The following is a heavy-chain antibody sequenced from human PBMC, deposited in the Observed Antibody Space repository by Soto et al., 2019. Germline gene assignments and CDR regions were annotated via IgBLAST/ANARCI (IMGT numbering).Heavy chain of an antibody. J-gene: IGHJ6*02. V-gene: IGHV4-59*01. CDR1: GGSISSYY. D-gene: IGHD2-2*02. CDR2: IYYSGST. Sequence: QVQLQESGPGLVKPSETPSLTCTVSGGSISSYYWSWIRQPPGKGLEWIGYIYYSGSTNYNPSLKSRVTISVDTSKNQFSLKLSSVTAADTAVYYCARGDVVVPAAIRPYYGMDVWGQGTTVTVSS. CDR3: ARGDVVVPAAIRPYYGMDV.